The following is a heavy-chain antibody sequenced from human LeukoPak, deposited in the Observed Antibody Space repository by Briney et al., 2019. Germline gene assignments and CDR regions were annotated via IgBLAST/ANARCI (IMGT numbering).Heavy chain of an antibody. CDR1: GFKFDDYA. CDR3: ARDQQNGYSSGWSFDS. J-gene: IGHJ5*01. CDR2: ITWNSGSI. V-gene: IGHV3-9*01. D-gene: IGHD6-19*01. Sequence: PGGSLRLSCAASGFKFDDYAMHWVRQAPGKGLEWVSGITWNSGSIGYADSVKGRFTVSRDNTKNSLYLQMSRLRPEDTAVYYCARDQQNGYSSGWSFDSWGQGTLVTVSS.